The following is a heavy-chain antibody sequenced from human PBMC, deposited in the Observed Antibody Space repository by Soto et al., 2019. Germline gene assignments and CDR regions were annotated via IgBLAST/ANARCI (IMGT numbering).Heavy chain of an antibody. Sequence: QVQLVESGGGVVQPGRSLRLSCAASGFTFSSYGVHWVRQAPSRGLEWVAVISHDGTRKHYGDSVKGRFSIARDNSQNTLYLQANSLRVEDTAVYYCVKDRLTEAYGIDVWGQGTTVTVSS. J-gene: IGHJ6*02. D-gene: IGHD2-21*01. CDR2: ISHDGTRK. CDR3: VKDRLTEAYGIDV. CDR1: GFTFSSYG. V-gene: IGHV3-30*18.